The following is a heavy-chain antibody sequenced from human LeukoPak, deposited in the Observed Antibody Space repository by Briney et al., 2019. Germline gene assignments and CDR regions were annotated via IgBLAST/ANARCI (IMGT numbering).Heavy chain of an antibody. D-gene: IGHD4-17*01. V-gene: IGHV1-2*06. Sequence: ASVKVSCEASGYTFTGYYMHWVRQAPGQGLEWMGRINPNSGGTNYAQKFQGRVTMTRDTSISTAYMELSRLRSDDTAVYYCARDRGLGYGDYVDYWGQGTLVTVSS. CDR3: ARDRGLGYGDYVDY. CDR1: GYTFTGYY. CDR2: INPNSGGT. J-gene: IGHJ4*02.